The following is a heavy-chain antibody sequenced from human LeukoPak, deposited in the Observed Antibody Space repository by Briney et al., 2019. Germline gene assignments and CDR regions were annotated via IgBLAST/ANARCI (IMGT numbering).Heavy chain of an antibody. D-gene: IGHD3-16*01. J-gene: IGHJ4*02. CDR2: IKSKTDGGTT. CDR3: TTSLYDYVWGSYPR. Sequence: PGGSLRLSCAASGFTFSNAWMSWVRQAPGKGLEWVGRIKSKTDGGTTDYAAPVKGRFTISRDDSKNTLYLQMNSLKTEDTAVYCCTTSLYDYVWGSYPRWGQGTLVTVSS. V-gene: IGHV3-15*01. CDR1: GFTFSNAW.